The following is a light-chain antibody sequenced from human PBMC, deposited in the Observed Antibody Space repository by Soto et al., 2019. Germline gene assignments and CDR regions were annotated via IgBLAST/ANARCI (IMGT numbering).Light chain of an antibody. J-gene: IGKJ4*01. CDR2: DAS. Sequence: EIVLTQSPATLSLSPGERATLSCRASQSVSSYLAWYQQKPGQAPRLLIYDASNRATGIPARFSGSGSGTDFTFTISSLELEDFAVYYCQQRSNWPPVLTFGGGTKVEIK. CDR3: QQRSNWPPVLT. V-gene: IGKV3-11*01. CDR1: QSVSSY.